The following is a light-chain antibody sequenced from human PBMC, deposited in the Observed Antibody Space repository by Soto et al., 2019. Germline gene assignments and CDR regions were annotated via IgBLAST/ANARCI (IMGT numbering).Light chain of an antibody. J-gene: IGLJ2*01. V-gene: IGLV1-40*01. CDR1: NSDIGAHHD. CDR3: QSYDSSLSVI. CDR2: GND. Sequence: QSVLTQPPSVSGAPGQRGTISCTGSNSDIGAHHDVNWYQQLPGKAPQLLIYGNDNRPAGVPDRFSGSRSGTSASLAITGLQAEDEADYYCQSYDSSLSVIFGGGTKLTVL.